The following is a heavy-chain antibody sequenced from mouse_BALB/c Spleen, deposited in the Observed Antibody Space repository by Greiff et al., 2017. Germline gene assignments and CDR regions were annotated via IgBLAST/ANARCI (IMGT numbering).Heavy chain of an antibody. CDR2: IWAGGST. J-gene: IGHJ3*01. CDR1: GFSLTSYG. CDR3: ARDGNYVAWFAY. D-gene: IGHD2-1*01. Sequence: VQVVESGPGLVAPSQSLSITCTVSGFSLTSYGVHWVRQPPGKGLEWLGVIWAGGSTNYNSALMSRLSISKDNSKSQVFLKMNSLQTDDTAMYYCARDGNYVAWFAYWGQGTLVTVSA. V-gene: IGHV2-9*02.